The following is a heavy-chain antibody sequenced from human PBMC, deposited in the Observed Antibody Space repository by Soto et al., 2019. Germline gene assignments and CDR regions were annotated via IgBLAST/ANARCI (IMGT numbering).Heavy chain of an antibody. J-gene: IGHJ1*01. Sequence: QVQLQESGPGLVEPSGTLSLTCAVSSGSISSSHWWSWVRQPPGKGLEWIGQVHYSGSTNYNPSLRSRVNISVDNSNNQSSLKLNSVTAADTAMYYCARIGIRWYFEYWGQGTLVTVSS. V-gene: IGHV4-4*02. CDR3: ARIGIRWYFEY. CDR2: VHYSGST. CDR1: SGSISSSHW. D-gene: IGHD1-20*01.